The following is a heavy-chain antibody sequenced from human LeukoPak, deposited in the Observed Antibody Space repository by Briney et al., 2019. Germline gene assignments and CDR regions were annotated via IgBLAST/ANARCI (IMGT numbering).Heavy chain of an antibody. J-gene: IGHJ4*02. Sequence: GGSLRLSCAASGFTFSSYGMHWVRQAPGKGLEWVSYISSSGSTMYYTDSVKGRFTISRDNAKDSLYLQMNSLRAEDTAVYYCARQEAGHEDYWGQGTLVTVSS. CDR2: ISSSGSTM. V-gene: IGHV3-48*04. CDR3: ARQEAGHEDY. D-gene: IGHD6-13*01. CDR1: GFTFSSYG.